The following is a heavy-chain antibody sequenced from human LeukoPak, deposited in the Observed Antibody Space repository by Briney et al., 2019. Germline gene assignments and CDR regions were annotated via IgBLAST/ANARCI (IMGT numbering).Heavy chain of an antibody. D-gene: IGHD3-10*01. CDR1: GFSFSSYG. V-gene: IGHV3-30*18. CDR3: AKDPQEAYYGSGSYSDWYFDL. Sequence: PGGSLRLSCAASGFSFSSYGMHWVRQAPGKGLEWVAVISYDGSNKYYADSVKGRFTISRDNSKSTLYLQMNSLRAEDTAVYYCAKDPQEAYYGSGSYSDWYFDLWGRGTLVTVSS. J-gene: IGHJ2*01. CDR2: ISYDGSNK.